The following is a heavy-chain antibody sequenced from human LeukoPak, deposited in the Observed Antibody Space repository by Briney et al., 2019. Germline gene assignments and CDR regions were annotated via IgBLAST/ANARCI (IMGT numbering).Heavy chain of an antibody. CDR1: GFTFSSYA. V-gene: IGHV3-30*03. Sequence: GGSLRLSCAASGFTFSSYAMNWVRQAPGKGLEWVAVISHDGSEKHYADPVKGRFTISRDNSKNTLYLQMSSLRAEDTAMYYCAREGNSGYYPYWGQGILVTVSS. CDR3: AREGNSGYYPY. CDR2: ISHDGSEK. J-gene: IGHJ4*02. D-gene: IGHD3-22*01.